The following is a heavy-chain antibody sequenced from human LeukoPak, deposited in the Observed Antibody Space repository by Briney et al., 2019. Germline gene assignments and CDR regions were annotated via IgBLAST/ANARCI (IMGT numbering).Heavy chain of an antibody. CDR3: ARDSGGGWLQPPGDY. D-gene: IGHD5-24*01. CDR2: IWYDGSNK. V-gene: IGHV3-33*01. Sequence: GRSLRLSCAASGFTFSSYGMHWVRQAPGKGLEWVAVIWYDGSNKYYADSVKGRFTISRDNSKNTLYLQMNSLGAEDTAVYYCARDSGGGWLQPPGDYWGQGTLVTVSS. CDR1: GFTFSSYG. J-gene: IGHJ4*02.